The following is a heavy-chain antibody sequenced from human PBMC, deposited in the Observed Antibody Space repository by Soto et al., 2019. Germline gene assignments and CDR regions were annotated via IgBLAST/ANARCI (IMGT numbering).Heavy chain of an antibody. V-gene: IGHV3-23*01. J-gene: IGHJ5*01. CDR2: IRGGGGGT. CDR1: GFTFDNYA. CDR3: AEDLHLDGSGGLDNWAQATRVTDS. D-gene: IGHD6-19*01. Sequence: EVRLLESGGGLEQPGGSLRLSCATSGFTFDNYAMSWVRQAPGKGLEWVSGIRGGGGGTYYVDSVKGRFNISRDNSKSTQYLQIDDLRTEETVVYCCAEDLHLDGSGGLDNWAQATRVTDS.